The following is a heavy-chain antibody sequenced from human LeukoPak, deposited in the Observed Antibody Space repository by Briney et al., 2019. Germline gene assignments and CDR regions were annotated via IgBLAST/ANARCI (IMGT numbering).Heavy chain of an antibody. CDR2: IYYSGST. V-gene: IGHV4-59*08. CDR3: ARQGDYYGSGSYYPLFDP. J-gene: IGHJ5*02. D-gene: IGHD3-10*01. Sequence: SETLSLTCTVSGGSISSYYWSWIRQPPGKGLEWIGYIYYSGSTNYNPSLKSRVTISVDTSKNQFPLKLSSVTAADTAVYYCARQGDYYGSGSYYPLFDPWGQGTLVTVSS. CDR1: GGSISSYY.